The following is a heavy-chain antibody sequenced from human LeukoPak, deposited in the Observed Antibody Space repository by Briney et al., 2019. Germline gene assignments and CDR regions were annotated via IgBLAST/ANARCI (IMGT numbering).Heavy chain of an antibody. CDR3: ARQGIVGAKRGGWFDY. V-gene: IGHV3-33*01. CDR2: IWYDGSNE. Sequence: GRSLSLSCAASGFTFSSYGMHWVRQAPGKGLEWVAVIWYDGSNENYADSVKGRFTISRDNSKKTMYLQMNSLRAEDTAVYYCARQGIVGAKRGGWFDYWGQGTLVTVSS. CDR1: GFTFSSYG. J-gene: IGHJ4*02. D-gene: IGHD1-26*01.